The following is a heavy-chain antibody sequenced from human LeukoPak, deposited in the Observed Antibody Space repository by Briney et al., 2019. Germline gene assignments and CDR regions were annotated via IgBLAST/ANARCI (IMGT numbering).Heavy chain of an antibody. D-gene: IGHD1-26*01. CDR3: ARLHYSGSYY. J-gene: IGHJ4*02. V-gene: IGHV4-39*01. Sequence: PSETLSLTCTVSGGSISSSSHYWGWIRQPPGKGPEWIGSIYYSGSTYYNPSLKSRVTISVDTSKNQFSLKLSSVTAADTAVYYCARLHYSGSYYWGQGILVTVSS. CDR2: IYYSGST. CDR1: GGSISSSSHY.